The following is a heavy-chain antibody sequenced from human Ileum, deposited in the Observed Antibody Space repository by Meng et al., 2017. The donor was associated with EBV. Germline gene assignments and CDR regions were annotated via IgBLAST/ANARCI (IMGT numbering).Heavy chain of an antibody. CDR1: GDTLFNGGHY. CDR3: ARDSNGDYGWVDP. Sequence: QVHLQESGPGLGMPLQTLSLSCTVSGDTLFNGGHYWTWLRQPPGKGLEWIGYIFYTGSTYYNSSLKSRVTISLDLSKNQFSLNLTSVTAADTAVYYCARDSNGDYGWVDPWGPGTLVNVSS. J-gene: IGHJ5*02. D-gene: IGHD4-17*01. V-gene: IGHV4-30-4*01. CDR2: IFYTGST.